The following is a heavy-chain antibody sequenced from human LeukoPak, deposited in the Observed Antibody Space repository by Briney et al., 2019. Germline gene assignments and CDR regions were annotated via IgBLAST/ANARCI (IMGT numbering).Heavy chain of an antibody. V-gene: IGHV3-33*01. Sequence: GRSLRLSCAASGLTFRLYGMHWVRQAPGKGLEWVAVILNDGSNQYYADSVKGRFTVSRDNSKNTVFLQVNSLRADDTAVYYCARGQLEWENYYYGMDVWGQGTTVTVSS. CDR3: ARGQLEWENYYYGMDV. CDR2: ILNDGSNQ. J-gene: IGHJ6*02. CDR1: GLTFRLYG. D-gene: IGHD1-1*01.